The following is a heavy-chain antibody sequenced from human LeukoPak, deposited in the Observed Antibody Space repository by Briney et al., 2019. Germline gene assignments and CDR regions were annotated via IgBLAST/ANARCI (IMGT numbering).Heavy chain of an antibody. Sequence: SETLSLTCAVYGGSFSGYYWSWIRQPPGKGLEWNGEINHSGSTNYNPSLKSRVTISVDTSKNQFSLKLSSVTAADTAVYYCARTPRYYYYYMDVWGKGTTVTVSS. CDR3: ARTPRYYYYYMDV. J-gene: IGHJ6*03. CDR2: INHSGST. V-gene: IGHV4-34*01. CDR1: GGSFSGYY.